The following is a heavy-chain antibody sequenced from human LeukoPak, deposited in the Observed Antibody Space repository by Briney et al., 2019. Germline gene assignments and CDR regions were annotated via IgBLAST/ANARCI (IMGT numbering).Heavy chain of an antibody. V-gene: IGHV4-30-4*01. J-gene: IGHJ6*02. CDR2: IHYSGST. D-gene: IGHD2-2*01. Sequence: SQTLSLTCTVPGGSISSGDYYWSWIRQPPGKGLEWIGYIHYSGSTYYNPSLKSRVTISVDTSKNQFSLKLSSVTAADTAVYYCARDRYCSRTSCYVYGMDVWGQGTTVTVSS. CDR3: ARDRYCSRTSCYVYGMDV. CDR1: GGSISSGDYY.